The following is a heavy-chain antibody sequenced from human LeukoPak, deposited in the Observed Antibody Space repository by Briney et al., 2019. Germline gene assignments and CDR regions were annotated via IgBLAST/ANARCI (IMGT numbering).Heavy chain of an antibody. CDR1: GYTFTSYG. V-gene: IGHV1-18*01. CDR2: ISAYNGNT. J-gene: IGHJ4*02. Sequence: ASVKVSCEASGYTFTSYGISWVRQAPGQGLEWMGWISAYNGNTNYAQKLQGRVTMTTDTSTSTAYMELRSLRSDDTAVYYCARDPSLQYYYYDSTAGFDYWGQGTLVTVSS. D-gene: IGHD3-22*01. CDR3: ARDPSLQYYYYDSTAGFDY.